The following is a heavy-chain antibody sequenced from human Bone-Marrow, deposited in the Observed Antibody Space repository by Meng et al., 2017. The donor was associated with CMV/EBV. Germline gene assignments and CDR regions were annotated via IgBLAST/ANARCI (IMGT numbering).Heavy chain of an antibody. Sequence: GESLKISCAASGFTFSSYWMSWVRQAPGKGLEWVANIKQDGSEKYYVDSVKGRFTISRDNAKNSLYLQMNSLRAEDTAVYYCARELTGFDYWGQGTLVTVSS. CDR1: GFTFSSYW. V-gene: IGHV3-7*01. J-gene: IGHJ4*02. CDR2: IKQDGSEK. D-gene: IGHD3-9*01. CDR3: ARELTGFDY.